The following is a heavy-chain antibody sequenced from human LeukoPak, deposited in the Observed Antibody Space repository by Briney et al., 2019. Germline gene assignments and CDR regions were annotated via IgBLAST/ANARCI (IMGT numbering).Heavy chain of an antibody. CDR2: IYYTGST. D-gene: IGHD3-10*01. CDR3: ARLVRDPYAFDI. CDR1: GGSISSYY. J-gene: IGHJ3*02. Sequence: PSETLSLTCTVSGGSISSYYWSWIRQPPGKGLEWIGYIYYTGSTNYNPSLKSRVTISVDTSKNQFSLKLSSVTAADTAVYYCARLVRDPYAFDIWGQGTMVTVSS. V-gene: IGHV4-59*01.